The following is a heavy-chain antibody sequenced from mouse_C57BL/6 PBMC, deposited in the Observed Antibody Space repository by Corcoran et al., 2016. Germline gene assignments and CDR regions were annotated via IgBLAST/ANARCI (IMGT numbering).Heavy chain of an antibody. D-gene: IGHD2-4*01. J-gene: IGHJ3*01. CDR1: GYTFTDND. CDR3: AREDDSWFAY. Sequence: EVQLQESGHVLVKTGTSVKMFWNASGYTFTDNDINWVKQSHGKGRECIGVINPYNGGTSYNQKFKGKATLTVDKSSSTAYMELNSLTSVDSAVYYCAREDDSWFAYWGQGTLVTVSA. V-gene: IGHV1-19*01. CDR2: INPYNGGT.